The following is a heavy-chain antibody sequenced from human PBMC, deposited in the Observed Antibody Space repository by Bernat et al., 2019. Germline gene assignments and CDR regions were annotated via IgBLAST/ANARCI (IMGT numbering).Heavy chain of an antibody. CDR2: IIPFLGIA. CDR1: GGTFSSYT. V-gene: IGHV1-69*08. J-gene: IGHJ5*02. D-gene: IGHD2-2*01. CDR3: AGDPEVVVPAAMLDWFDH. Sequence: QVQLVQSGAEVKKPGSSVKVSCKASGGTFSSYTISWVRQAPGQGLEWMGRIIPFLGIANYAQKFQDRVTITADKSTSTAYLELSSLRTEDTAVYYCAGDPEVVVPAAMLDWFDHWGQGTLVTVSS.